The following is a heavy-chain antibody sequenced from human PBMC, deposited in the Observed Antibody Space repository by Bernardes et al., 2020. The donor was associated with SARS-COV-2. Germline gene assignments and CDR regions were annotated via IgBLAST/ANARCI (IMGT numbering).Heavy chain of an antibody. D-gene: IGHD2-21*02. Sequence: SVKVSCKVSGYTLTELSMHWVRQAPGKGLEWMGGFDPEDGETIYAQKFQGRVTMTEDTSTDTAYMELSSLRSEDTAVYYCATAPAYCGGDCYHHWFDPWGQGTLVTVSS. CDR1: GYTLTELS. CDR2: FDPEDGET. J-gene: IGHJ5*02. V-gene: IGHV1-24*01. CDR3: ATAPAYCGGDCYHHWFDP.